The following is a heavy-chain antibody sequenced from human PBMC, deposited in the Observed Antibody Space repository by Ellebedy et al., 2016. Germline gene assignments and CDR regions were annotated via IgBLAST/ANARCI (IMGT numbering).Heavy chain of an antibody. D-gene: IGHD2-21*02. CDR2: ISWNSGSI. Sequence: SLKISCAASGFTFDDYAMHWVRQAPGKGLEWVSGISWNSGSIGYADSVKGRFTISRDNAKNSLYLQMNSLRAEDTAVYYCASPGGDLYHDAFDIWGQGTMVTVSS. V-gene: IGHV3-9*01. CDR1: GFTFDDYA. CDR3: ASPGGDLYHDAFDI. J-gene: IGHJ3*02.